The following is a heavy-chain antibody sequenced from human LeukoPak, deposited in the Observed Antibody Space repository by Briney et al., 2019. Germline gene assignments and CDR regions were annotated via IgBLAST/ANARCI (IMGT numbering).Heavy chain of an antibody. CDR2: IYYSGST. CDR3: ASQAGDFWSGSTHAFDI. V-gene: IGHV4-59*01. CDR1: GGSISSYY. D-gene: IGHD3-3*01. Sequence: SETLSLTCTVSGGSISSYYWSWIRQPPGKGLEWIGYIYYSGSTNYNPFLKSRVTISVDTSKNQFSLKLSSVTAADTAVYYCASQAGDFWSGSTHAFDIWGQGTMVTVSS. J-gene: IGHJ3*02.